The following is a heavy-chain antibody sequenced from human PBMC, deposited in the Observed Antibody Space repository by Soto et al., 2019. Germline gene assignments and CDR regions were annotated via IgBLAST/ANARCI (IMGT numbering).Heavy chain of an antibody. V-gene: IGHV4-31*03. CDR1: GGSISSGGYY. CDR3: ARSVFP. CDR2: IYYSGST. Sequence: QVQLQESGPGLVKPSQTLSLTCTVSGGSISSGGYYWNWIRQHPGKGLEWIGYIYYSGSTHYDPSLKSRVTTSTDTSKNQFPLKLSSVTAADTAVYYCARSVFPWGQGTLVTVST. J-gene: IGHJ5*02.